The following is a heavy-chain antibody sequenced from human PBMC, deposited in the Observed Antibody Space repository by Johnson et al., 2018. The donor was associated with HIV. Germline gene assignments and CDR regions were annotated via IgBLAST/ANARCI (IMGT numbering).Heavy chain of an antibody. V-gene: IGHV3-20*04. Sequence: VQLVESGGGVVRPGGSLRLSCVVSGFTVDDYGMNWVRQSPGKGLEWVSGINWNGGSTGYADSVKGRFTISRDNAKNSLYLQMNSLRAEDTALYYCARDALQLWDTFDIWGQGTMVTVSS. D-gene: IGHD5-24*01. CDR1: GFTVDDYG. J-gene: IGHJ3*02. CDR3: ARDALQLWDTFDI. CDR2: INWNGGST.